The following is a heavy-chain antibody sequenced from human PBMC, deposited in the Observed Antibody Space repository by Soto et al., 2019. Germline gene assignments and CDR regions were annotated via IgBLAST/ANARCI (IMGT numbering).Heavy chain of an antibody. CDR3: ARGYGSGSYYNRVYYYGMDV. CDR1: GGSFSVYY. CDR2: INHSGST. J-gene: IGHJ6*02. D-gene: IGHD3-10*01. Sequence: PSETLSLTCAVYGGSFSVYYWSWIRKPPGKGLEWIGEINHSGSTNYNPSLKSRVTISVDTSKNQFSLKLSSVTAADTAVYYCARGYGSGSYYNRVYYYGMDVWGQGTTVTVSS. V-gene: IGHV4-34*01.